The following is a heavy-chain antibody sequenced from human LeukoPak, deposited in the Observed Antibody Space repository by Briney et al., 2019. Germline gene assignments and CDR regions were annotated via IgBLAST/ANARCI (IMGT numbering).Heavy chain of an antibody. CDR3: ASHVDIVATNPNYYFDY. V-gene: IGHV1-2*02. Sequence: ASVKVSCKASGYTFTGYYMHWVRQAPGPGLEWMGWINPNSGGTNYAQKFQGRVTMTRDTSITTAYMELSRLRSDDTAVYYCASHVDIVATNPNYYFDYWGQGTLVTVSS. CDR1: GYTFTGYY. J-gene: IGHJ4*02. CDR2: INPNSGGT. D-gene: IGHD5-12*01.